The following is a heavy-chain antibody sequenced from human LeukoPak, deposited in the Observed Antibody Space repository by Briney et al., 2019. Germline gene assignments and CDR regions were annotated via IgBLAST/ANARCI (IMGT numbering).Heavy chain of an antibody. J-gene: IGHJ5*02. CDR2: IYYSGST. D-gene: IGHD6-19*01. Sequence: KPSETLSLTCTVSGGSISSSSYYWGWIRQPPGKGLEGIGRIYYSGSTYYNPSFKSRVTISVDTSKNQSSLKLSSVTAADTAVYYCARHYLLLAVAGNWFDPWGQGTLVTVSS. V-gene: IGHV4-39*01. CDR1: GGSISSSSYY. CDR3: ARHYLLLAVAGNWFDP.